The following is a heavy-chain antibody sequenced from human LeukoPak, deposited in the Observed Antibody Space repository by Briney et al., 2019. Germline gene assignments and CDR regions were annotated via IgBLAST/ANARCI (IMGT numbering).Heavy chain of an antibody. D-gene: IGHD2-21*01. CDR2: INPSGGST. CDR3: ARNLGGVDSEVYFDY. J-gene: IGHJ4*02. V-gene: IGHV1-46*01. Sequence: GASVKVSRKASGYTFTRYHMHWVRQAPGQGLEWMGLINPSGGSTTYAHKFQGRVTMTRDTSTSTVYMELSSLRSEDTAVYYCARNLGGVDSEVYFDYWGQGTLVTVSS. CDR1: GYTFTRYH.